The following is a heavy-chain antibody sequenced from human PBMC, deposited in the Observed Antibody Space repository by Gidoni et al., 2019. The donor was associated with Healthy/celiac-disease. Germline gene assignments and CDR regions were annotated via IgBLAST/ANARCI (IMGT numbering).Heavy chain of an antibody. J-gene: IGHJ4*02. CDR2: NYDSGST. CDR1: GGSISSSY. V-gene: IGHV4-59*01. CDR3: ARELDCSGGSCYPYYFDY. Sequence: QVQLQESGPGLVKPSETLSLTCTVSGGSISSSYWSWIRQPPGKGLEWIGYNYDSGSTNYNPSLKSRVTISVDTSKNQFSLKLSSVTAADTAVYYCARELDCSGGSCYPYYFDYWGQGTLVTVSS. D-gene: IGHD2-15*01.